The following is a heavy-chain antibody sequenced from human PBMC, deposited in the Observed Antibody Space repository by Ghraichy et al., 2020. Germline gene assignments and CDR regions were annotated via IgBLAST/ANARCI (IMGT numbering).Heavy chain of an antibody. CDR1: GFPFSSYA. CDR2: ISGSGGNT. CDR3: AKRAISGSYSPFDY. J-gene: IGHJ4*02. Sequence: GSLRLSCAASGFPFSSYAMAWVRQAPGKGLEWVSLISGSGGNTYYADSVKGRFTISRDNSKNTLYLQMNSLRAEDTAVYYCAKRAISGSYSPFDYWGQGTLVTVSS. V-gene: IGHV3-23*01. D-gene: IGHD1-26*01.